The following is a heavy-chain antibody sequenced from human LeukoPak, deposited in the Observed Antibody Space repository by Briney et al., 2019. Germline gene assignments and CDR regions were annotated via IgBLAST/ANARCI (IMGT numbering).Heavy chain of an antibody. Sequence: GASVKVSCKASGGTFSSYAISWVRQAPGQGLEWMGRIIPILGIANYAQKFQGRVTITADKSTSTAYMELSSLRSEDTAVYYCASYPRGWFGELFPYYFDYWGQGTLVTVSS. CDR3: ASYPRGWFGELFPYYFDY. J-gene: IGHJ4*02. V-gene: IGHV1-69*04. CDR2: IIPILGIA. D-gene: IGHD3-10*01. CDR1: GGTFSSYA.